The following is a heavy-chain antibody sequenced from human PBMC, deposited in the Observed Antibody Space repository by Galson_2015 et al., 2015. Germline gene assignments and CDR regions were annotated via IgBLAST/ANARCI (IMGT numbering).Heavy chain of an antibody. V-gene: IGHV3-21*01. CDR3: ARQLVIVSGSTGY. D-gene: IGHD2-21*01. CDR1: GFTFSSYT. J-gene: IGHJ4*02. Sequence: SLRLSCAASGFTFSSYTMSWVRQAPGKGLEWVSSINGNRSHIYYADSVKGRFIISRDNARSSLSLQMNSLRAEDTAVYYCARQLVIVSGSTGYWCQRTLITVST. CDR2: INGNRSHI.